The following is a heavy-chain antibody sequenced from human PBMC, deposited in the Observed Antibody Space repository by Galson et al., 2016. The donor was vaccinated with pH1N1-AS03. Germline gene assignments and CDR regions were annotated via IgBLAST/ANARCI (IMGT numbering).Heavy chain of an antibody. CDR1: GFSFSTFGDYW. CDR2: IRKDGNYQ. D-gene: IGHD3-9*01. J-gene: IGHJ4*02. Sequence: SLRLSCATSGFSFSTFGDYWMSWVRQSPEKGLEWVAMIRKDGNYQMYLDSVKGRFTISRDNAKNSLYLQMNSLRGEDSAVYYCARDHGRYSLLNWGQGTLVTVSS. CDR3: ARDHGRYSLLN. V-gene: IGHV3-7*03.